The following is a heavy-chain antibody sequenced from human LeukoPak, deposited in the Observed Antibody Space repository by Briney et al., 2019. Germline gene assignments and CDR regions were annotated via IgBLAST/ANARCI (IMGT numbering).Heavy chain of an antibody. J-gene: IGHJ4*02. CDR2: INPNSGGT. Sequence: ASVKVSCKASGYTFTGYYLHWVRQAPGQGLEWVGWINPNSGGTNYAQKFQGRVTMTRDTSITTVYMELSRLRSDDTPVYYCSREDYWGQGTLVTVSS. CDR1: GYTFTGYY. CDR3: SREDY. V-gene: IGHV1-2*02.